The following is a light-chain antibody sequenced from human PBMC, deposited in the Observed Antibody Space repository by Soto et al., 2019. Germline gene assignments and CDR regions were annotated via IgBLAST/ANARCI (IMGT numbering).Light chain of an antibody. CDR1: STDVGAYNY. CDR2: EVS. Sequence: QSALTQPASVSGSPGQSITISCTGTSTDVGAYNYVSWYQQYPGKAPKLMIYEVSNRPSGVSHRFSGSKSANSASLTISGLQAEDEADYYCSSYTTGSTVVFGGVTKLTVL. CDR3: SSYTTGSTVV. J-gene: IGLJ2*01. V-gene: IGLV2-14*01.